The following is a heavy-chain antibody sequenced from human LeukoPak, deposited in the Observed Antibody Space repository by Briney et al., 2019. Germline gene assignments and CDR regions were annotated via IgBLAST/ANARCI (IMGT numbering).Heavy chain of an antibody. J-gene: IGHJ6*03. CDR2: IYYSGST. Sequence: PLETLSLTCTVSGGSISSSSYYWGWIRQPPGKGLEWIGSIYYSGSTYYNPSLKSRVTISVDTSKNQFSLKLSSVTAADTAVYYCASGYCSSTSCYAYYYYYMDVWGKGTTVTISS. V-gene: IGHV4-39*01. CDR3: ASGYCSSTSCYAYYYYYMDV. D-gene: IGHD2-2*01. CDR1: GGSISSSSYY.